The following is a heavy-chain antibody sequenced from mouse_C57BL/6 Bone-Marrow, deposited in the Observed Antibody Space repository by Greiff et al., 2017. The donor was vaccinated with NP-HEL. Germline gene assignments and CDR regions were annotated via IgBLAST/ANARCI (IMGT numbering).Heavy chain of an antibody. V-gene: IGHV1-64*01. CDR2: IHPNSGST. CDR3: ANYYGSSYDSAMDY. Sequence: QVQLQQPGAELVKPGASVKLSCKASGYTFTSYWMHWVKQRPGQGLEWIGMIHPNSGSTNYNEKFKSKATLTVDKSSSTAYMQLSSLTSEDSAVYYCANYYGSSYDSAMDYWGQGTSVTVSS. J-gene: IGHJ4*01. CDR1: GYTFTSYW. D-gene: IGHD1-1*01.